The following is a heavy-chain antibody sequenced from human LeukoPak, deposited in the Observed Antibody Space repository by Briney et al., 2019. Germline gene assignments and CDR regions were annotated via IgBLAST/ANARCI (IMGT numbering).Heavy chain of an antibody. J-gene: IGHJ4*02. D-gene: IGHD1-26*01. CDR1: GFTFSSYA. CDR2: ISGSGGST. CDR3: AKDSIVRSSVGY. V-gene: IGHV3-23*01. Sequence: GGSLRLSCAASGFTFSSYAMSWVRQAPGKGLEWVSAISGSGGSTYYADSVKGRFTISRDNSKNTLYLQMNSLRAEDTAGYYCAKDSIVRSSVGYWGQGTLVTVSS.